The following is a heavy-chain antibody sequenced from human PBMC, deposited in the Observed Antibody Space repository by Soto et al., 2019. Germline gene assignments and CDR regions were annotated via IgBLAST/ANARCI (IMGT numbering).Heavy chain of an antibody. CDR2: INPSGGST. D-gene: IGHD3-10*01. V-gene: IGHV1-46*03. CDR1: GYTFTSYY. Sequence: ASVKVSCKASGYTFTSYYMHWVRQAPGQGLEWMGIINPSGGSTSYAQKFQGRVTMTRDTSTSTVYMELSSLRSEDTAVYYCARLFWFGELFDAFDSWGQGTMVTVSS. CDR3: ARLFWFGELFDAFDS. J-gene: IGHJ3*02.